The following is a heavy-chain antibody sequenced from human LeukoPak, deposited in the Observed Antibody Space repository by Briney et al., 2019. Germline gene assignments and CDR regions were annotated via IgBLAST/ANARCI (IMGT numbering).Heavy chain of an antibody. CDR2: INHSGST. CDR3: ARAHHYYYYGMDV. Sequence: SETLSLTCTVSSDSISSYYWSWIRQPPGKGLEWIGEINHSGSTNYNPSLKSRVTISVDTSKNQFSLKLSSVTAADTAVYYCARAHHYYYYGMDVWGQGTTVTVSS. CDR1: SDSISSYY. J-gene: IGHJ6*02. V-gene: IGHV4-34*01.